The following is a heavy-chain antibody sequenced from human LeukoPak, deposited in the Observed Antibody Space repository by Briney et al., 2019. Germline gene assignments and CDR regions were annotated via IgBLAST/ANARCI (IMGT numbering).Heavy chain of an antibody. J-gene: IGHJ3*02. CDR2: IYPGDSDT. CDR1: GHSFTSYW. V-gene: IGHV5-51*01. Sequence: GESLKISCKGSGHSFTSYWIGWVRQMPGKGLEWMGIIYPGDSDTRYSPSFQGQVTISADKSISTAYLQWSSLKASDTAMYYCARRVKRITMILDAFDIWGQGTMVTVSS. D-gene: IGHD3-22*01. CDR3: ARRVKRITMILDAFDI.